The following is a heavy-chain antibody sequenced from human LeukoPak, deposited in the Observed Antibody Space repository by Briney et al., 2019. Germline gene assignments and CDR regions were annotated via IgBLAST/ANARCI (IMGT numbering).Heavy chain of an antibody. CDR3: ARSRISGYSYGYEVTGDY. V-gene: IGHV3-23*01. CDR1: GFTFSSYG. Sequence: GGSLRLSCAASGFTFSSYGMSWVRQAPGKGLEWVSAISGSGGSTYYADSVKGRFTISRDNAKNSLYLQMNSLRAEDTAVYYCARSRISGYSYGYEVTGDYWGQGTLVIVFS. J-gene: IGHJ4*02. CDR2: ISGSGGST. D-gene: IGHD5-18*01.